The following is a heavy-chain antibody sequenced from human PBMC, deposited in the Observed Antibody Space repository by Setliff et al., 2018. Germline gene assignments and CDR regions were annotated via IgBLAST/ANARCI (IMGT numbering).Heavy chain of an antibody. CDR3: VRDSSADYYDNDYFKY. D-gene: IGHD2-21*02. CDR1: GFTFRGFA. Sequence: AGGSLRLSCAASGFTFRGFAMHWVRQAPGKGLEWVAFIRHDESDIYYTNSAKGRFTVSRDNSKNTLYLQMNILRPEDTALYYCVRDSSADYYDNDYFKYWGQGALVTVSS. CDR2: IRHDESDI. V-gene: IGHV3-30*02. J-gene: IGHJ1*01.